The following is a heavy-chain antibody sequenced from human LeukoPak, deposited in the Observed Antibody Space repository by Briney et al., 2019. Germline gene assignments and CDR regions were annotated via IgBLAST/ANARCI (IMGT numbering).Heavy chain of an antibody. CDR2: IGTAGDT. D-gene: IGHD2-2*01. V-gene: IGHV3-13*04. J-gene: IGHJ6*02. CDR3: ARGHCSSTSCSWGDYYYGMDV. Sequence: SGGSLRLSCAASGFTFSSYDMHWVRQGTGKGLEWVSAIGTAGDTCYPGSVKGRFTISRENAKNSLYLQMNSLRAGDTAVYYCARGHCSSTSCSWGDYYYGMDVWGQGTTVTVSS. CDR1: GFTFSSYD.